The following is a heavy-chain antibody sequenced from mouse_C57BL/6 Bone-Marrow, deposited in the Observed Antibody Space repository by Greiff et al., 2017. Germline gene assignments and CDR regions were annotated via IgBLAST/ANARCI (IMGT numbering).Heavy chain of an antibody. CDR1: GYSITSGYY. D-gene: IGHD2-5*01. CDR2: ISYDGSN. Sequence: VQLQQSGPGLVKPSQSLSLTCSVTGYSITSGYYWNWIRQFPGNKLEWMGYISYDGSNNYNPSLKNRISITRDTSKNQFFLKLNSVTTEDTATYYCARGYYSNYVFDYWGQGTTLTVSS. J-gene: IGHJ2*01. CDR3: ARGYYSNYVFDY. V-gene: IGHV3-6*01.